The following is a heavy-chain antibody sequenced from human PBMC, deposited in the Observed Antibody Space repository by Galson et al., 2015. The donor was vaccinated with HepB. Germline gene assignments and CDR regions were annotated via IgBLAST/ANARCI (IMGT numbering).Heavy chain of an antibody. J-gene: IGHJ4*02. CDR2: ISGSGGST. CDR3: AKDLGSSWSVGGPGWGVTSDY. V-gene: IGHV3-23*01. D-gene: IGHD6-13*01. CDR1: GFTFSSYA. Sequence: SLRLSCAASGFTFSSYAMHWVRQAPGKGLEWVSVISGSGGSTYYADSVKGRFTISRDNSKNTLYLQLNSLRAEDTAVYYCAKDLGSSWSVGGPGWGVTSDYWGQGTLVTVSS.